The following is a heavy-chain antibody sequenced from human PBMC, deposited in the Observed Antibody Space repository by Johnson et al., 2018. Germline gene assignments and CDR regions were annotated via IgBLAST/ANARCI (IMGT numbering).Heavy chain of an antibody. CDR1: GGSFSGYY. J-gene: IGHJ3*02. CDR3: ARYGTTNAFDI. D-gene: IGHD1-7*01. V-gene: IGHV4-34*01. Sequence: QVQLQEWGAGLLKPSETLSLTCAVYGGSFSGYYWSWIRQPPGKGLEWIGEINRSGSTNYKPSLKSRVTISVDTSNNQFSLKLTPVTAADTAVYYCARYGTTNAFDIWGQGTMVTVSS. CDR2: INRSGST.